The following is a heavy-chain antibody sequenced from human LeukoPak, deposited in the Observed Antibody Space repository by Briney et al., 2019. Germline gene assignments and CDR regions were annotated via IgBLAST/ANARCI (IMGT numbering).Heavy chain of an antibody. CDR3: AGKQVVWVGELSSRGHGVDV. CDR2: ILYDGRSE. D-gene: IGHD3-10*01. V-gene: IGHV3-30*02. CDR1: GFTFSDYG. J-gene: IGHJ6*01. Sequence: GGSLRLSCAASGFTFSDYGMHWVRQVPGKGLEWVAFILYDGRSEYYADSVKGRFTISRDNSKNTVDLQMNSLRPEDTAIYYWAGKQVVWVGELSSRGHGVDVWGQGTTVSVSS.